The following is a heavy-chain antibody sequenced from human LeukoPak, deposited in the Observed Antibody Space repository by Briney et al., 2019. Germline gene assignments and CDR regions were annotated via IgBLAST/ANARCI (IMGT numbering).Heavy chain of an antibody. CDR1: GYTFTSYG. J-gene: IGHJ4*02. V-gene: IGHV1-18*01. D-gene: IGHD6-13*01. CDR3: ARGGSSSWSLFSRNIFDY. Sequence: GASVKVSCKASGYTFTSYGISWVRQAPGQGLEWMGWISAYNGNTNYAQKLQGRVTMTTDTSTSTAYMELRSLRSDDTAVYYCARGGSSSWSLFSRNIFDYWGQGTLVTVSS. CDR2: ISAYNGNT.